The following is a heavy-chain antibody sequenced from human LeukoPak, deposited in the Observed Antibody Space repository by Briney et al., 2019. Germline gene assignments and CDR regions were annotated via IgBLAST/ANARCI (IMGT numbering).Heavy chain of an antibody. CDR1: GFTFSSYA. D-gene: IGHD6-19*01. CDR2: TSGSGGST. V-gene: IGHV3-23*01. CDR3: AKDSSGWYHYFDY. Sequence: GGSLRLSCAASGFTFSSYAMSWVRQAPGKGLEWVSATSGSGGSTYYADSVKGRFTISRDNSKNTLYLQMNSLRAEDTAVYYCAKDSSGWYHYFDYWGQGTLVTVSS. J-gene: IGHJ4*02.